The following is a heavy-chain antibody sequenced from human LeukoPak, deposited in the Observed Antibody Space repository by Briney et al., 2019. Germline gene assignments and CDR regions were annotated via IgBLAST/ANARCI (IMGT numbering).Heavy chain of an antibody. Sequence: LSLTCTVSGGSISSSSYYWGWIRQAPGKGLEWVSYISSSGSTIYYADSVKGRFTISRDNAKNSLYLQMNSLRAEDTAVYYCASRGLLWFGELEYYFDYWGQGTLVTVSS. D-gene: IGHD3-10*01. CDR2: ISSSGSTI. J-gene: IGHJ4*02. CDR1: GGSISSSSYY. CDR3: ASRGLLWFGELEYYFDY. V-gene: IGHV3-11*04.